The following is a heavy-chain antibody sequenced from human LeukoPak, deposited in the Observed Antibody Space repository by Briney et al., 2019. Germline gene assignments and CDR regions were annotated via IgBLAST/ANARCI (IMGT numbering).Heavy chain of an antibody. Sequence: ASETLSPTCVVYGESFSGYYWSWIRQPPGKGLEWIGEINHSGSTNYNPSLKSRVTISVDTSKNQFSLKLSSVTAADTAVYYCATWGYCSSTSCYSGPFDYWGQGTLVTVSS. D-gene: IGHD2-2*01. V-gene: IGHV4-34*01. CDR2: INHSGST. CDR3: ATWGYCSSTSCYSGPFDY. CDR1: GESFSGYY. J-gene: IGHJ4*02.